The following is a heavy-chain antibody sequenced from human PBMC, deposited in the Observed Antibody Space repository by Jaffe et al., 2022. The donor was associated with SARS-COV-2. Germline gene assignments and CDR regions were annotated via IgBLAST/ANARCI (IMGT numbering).Heavy chain of an antibody. Sequence: QLQLQESGPGLVKPSETLSLTCTVSGGSISSSSYYWGWIRQPPGKGLDWIGSVYYSGSTYYNPSLKSRVTISVDTSKNQFSLKLSSVTAADTAVYYCARANDQRDYYYYYIDVWGKGTTVTVSS. D-gene: IGHD3-16*01. CDR2: VYYSGST. CDR1: GGSISSSSYY. V-gene: IGHV4-39*01. J-gene: IGHJ6*03. CDR3: ARANDQRDYYYYYIDV.